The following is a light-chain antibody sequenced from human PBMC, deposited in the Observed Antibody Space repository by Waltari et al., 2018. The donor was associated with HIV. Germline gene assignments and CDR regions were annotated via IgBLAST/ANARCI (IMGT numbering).Light chain of an antibody. Sequence: DIQMPPSPSSLSASVADRVTLTYRASQSIDTYLNWYQQTPGKAPKLLIFAASNLQGGVPSRFSGSGSGTDFTLTVNSLQPEDFATYYCQQTYRTPQTFGQGTRLAI. CDR1: QSIDTY. V-gene: IGKV1-39*01. J-gene: IGKJ5*01. CDR2: AAS. CDR3: QQTYRTPQT.